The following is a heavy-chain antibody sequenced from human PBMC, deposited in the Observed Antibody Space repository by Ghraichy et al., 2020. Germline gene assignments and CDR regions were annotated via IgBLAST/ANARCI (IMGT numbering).Heavy chain of an antibody. V-gene: IGHV4-59*01. CDR2: LHHSGQS. D-gene: IGHD6-19*01. Sequence: SETLSLSCNVSGGSINSYSWSWIRQPPGKGLEWIGYLHHSGQSFYNPSLKSRVTISLDTSKNQLSLRVTSVTAADTAVYFCASQKWLGNGMDVWGRGTTVTSSS. CDR3: ASQKWLGNGMDV. CDR1: GGSINSYS. J-gene: IGHJ6*02.